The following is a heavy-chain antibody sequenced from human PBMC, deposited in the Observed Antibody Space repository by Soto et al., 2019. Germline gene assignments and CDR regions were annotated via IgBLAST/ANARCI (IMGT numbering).Heavy chain of an antibody. D-gene: IGHD6-13*01. Sequence: PSQTLSLTCALSGDSVSSNSAAWNWIRQSPSRGLEWLGRTYYRSKWYNDYAVSVKSRITINPDTSKNQFSLQLNSVTPEDTAVYYCARDPQYSSSWYRSNRWFDPWGQGTLVTVS. CDR1: GDSVSSNSAA. CDR2: TYYRSKWYN. CDR3: ARDPQYSSSWYRSNRWFDP. J-gene: IGHJ5*02. V-gene: IGHV6-1*01.